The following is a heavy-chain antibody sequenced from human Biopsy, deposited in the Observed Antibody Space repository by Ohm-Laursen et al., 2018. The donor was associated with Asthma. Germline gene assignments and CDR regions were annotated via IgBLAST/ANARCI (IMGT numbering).Heavy chain of an antibody. CDR2: ISVYNGKT. D-gene: IGHD3-10*01. Sequence: ASVTVACTTSGDTFNSAGIRWARQDAGQGLEWMGWISVYNGKTKLAQRLQDRATMITDTSTSTAYMELRSLRSDDTAVYFCARAVDYSHYYGIDVWGQGTTVTVS. CDR1: GDTFNSAG. CDR3: ARAVDYSHYYGIDV. V-gene: IGHV1-18*01. J-gene: IGHJ6*02.